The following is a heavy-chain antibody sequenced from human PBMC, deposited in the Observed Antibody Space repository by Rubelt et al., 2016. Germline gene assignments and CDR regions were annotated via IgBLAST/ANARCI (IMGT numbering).Heavy chain of an antibody. D-gene: IGHD1-26*01. CDR2: SYTT. CDR3: ARVGPYSGSYRD. Sequence: SYTTEYAASVKGRFTISRDDSKNSLYLQMNSLKTEDTAVYYCARVGPYSGSYRDWGQGTLVTVSS. J-gene: IGHJ4*02. V-gene: IGHV3-72*01.